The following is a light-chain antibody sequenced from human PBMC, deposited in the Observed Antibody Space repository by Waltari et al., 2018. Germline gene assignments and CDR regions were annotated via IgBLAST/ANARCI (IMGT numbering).Light chain of an antibody. Sequence: DIQMTQSPSTLSASVGDRVTITCRASHSISDWLAWYQQKPEKAPKLLISKASSLESGVPSRFSGSGSGTEFTLTISSLQPDDFATYYCQQYNSWLTFGGGTKVEIK. V-gene: IGKV1-5*03. J-gene: IGKJ4*01. CDR3: QQYNSWLT. CDR1: HSISDW. CDR2: KAS.